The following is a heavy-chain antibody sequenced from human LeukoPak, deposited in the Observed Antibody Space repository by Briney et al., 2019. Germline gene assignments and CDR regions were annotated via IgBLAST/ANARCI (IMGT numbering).Heavy chain of an antibody. CDR3: ARVGGYYYYMDV. J-gene: IGHJ6*03. CDR2: IYHSGST. V-gene: IGHV4-38-2*02. Sequence: PSETLSLTCTVSGYSISSGYYWGWIRQPPGKGLGWIGSIYHSGSTYYNPSLKSRVTISVDTSKNQFSLKLSSVTAADTAVYYCARVGGYYYYMDVWGKGTTVTVSS. D-gene: IGHD2-15*01. CDR1: GYSISSGYY.